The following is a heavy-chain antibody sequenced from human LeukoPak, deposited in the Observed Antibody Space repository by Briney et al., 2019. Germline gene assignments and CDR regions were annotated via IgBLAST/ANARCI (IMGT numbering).Heavy chain of an antibody. J-gene: IGHJ4*02. V-gene: IGHV3-64D*06. CDR2: ISDNGGMT. CDR1: GVIFSSHA. Sequence: GGSLRLSCLVSGVIFSSHAMHWVRQAPGKGLEYISGISDNGGMTFYADSVKGRFTISRDNSKNTLYLQMSSLRGDDTALYYCYISGWTEDIDNWGQGTQVTVSS. D-gene: IGHD6-19*01. CDR3: YISGWTEDIDN.